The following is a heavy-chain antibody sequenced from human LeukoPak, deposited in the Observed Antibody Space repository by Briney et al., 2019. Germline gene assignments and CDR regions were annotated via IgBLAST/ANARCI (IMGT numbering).Heavy chain of an antibody. CDR1: GFTFSSYS. CDR2: VSSSATYI. V-gene: IGHV3-21*01. Sequence: PGGSLRLSCAASGFTFSSYSMHWVRQAPGKGLEWVSSVSSSATYIYYADSVKGRFTISRDNAKNSLYLQMNSLRAEDTAVYYCAKSGYNRFDYWGQGTLVTVSS. CDR3: AKSGYNRFDY. J-gene: IGHJ4*02. D-gene: IGHD5-24*01.